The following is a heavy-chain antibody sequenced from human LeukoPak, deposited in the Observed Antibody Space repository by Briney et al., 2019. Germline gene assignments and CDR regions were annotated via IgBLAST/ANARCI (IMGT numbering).Heavy chain of an antibody. D-gene: IGHD6-25*01. CDR1: GYTFSDYG. V-gene: IGHV3-30*18. J-gene: IGHJ4*02. CDR2: ISYSGVVK. CDR3: VKDAAVRASGIAASSHEY. Sequence: GTSLRLSCTASGYTFSDYGMHWVRQAPGKGLEWLSVISYSGVVKFYADSVKGRFTISRDNSKNTVYLQMNNLADQDTTVYYCVKDAAVRASGIAASSHEYWGQGTLVTVSS.